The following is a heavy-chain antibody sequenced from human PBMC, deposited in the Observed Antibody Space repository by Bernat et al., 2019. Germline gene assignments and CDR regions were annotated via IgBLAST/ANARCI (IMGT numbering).Heavy chain of an antibody. D-gene: IGHD4-17*01. V-gene: IGHV1-69*17. CDR1: GGTFSSYA. CDR3: AREPKTTVTTRYYYMDV. Sequence: QVQLVQSGAEVKKPGSSVKVSCKASGGTFSSYAISWVRQAPGQGLEWMGGIIPIFGIANYAQKFQGRVTITADKSTGTAYMGLSSLRSEDTAVYYCAREPKTTVTTRYYYMDVWGKGTTVTVSS. CDR2: IIPIFGIA. J-gene: IGHJ6*03.